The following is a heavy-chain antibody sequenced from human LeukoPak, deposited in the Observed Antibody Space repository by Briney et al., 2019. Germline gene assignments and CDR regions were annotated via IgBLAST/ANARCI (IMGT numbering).Heavy chain of an antibody. J-gene: IGHJ4*02. Sequence: GGSLRLSCAASGFTFSSYGMHWVRQATGKGLEWVSGIGTAGDTYYPGSVKGRFTISRENAKNSLYLQMNSLRAGDTAVYFCARVGYCSGGTCPFDYWGQGTLVTVSS. D-gene: IGHD2-15*01. CDR1: GFTFSSYG. CDR3: ARVGYCSGGTCPFDY. CDR2: IGTAGDT. V-gene: IGHV3-13*04.